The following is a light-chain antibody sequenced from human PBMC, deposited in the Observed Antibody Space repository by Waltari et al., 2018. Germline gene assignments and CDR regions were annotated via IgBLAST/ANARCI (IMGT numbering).Light chain of an antibody. V-gene: IGKV1-39*01. CDR1: QSVITY. Sequence: DIQMTQSPSSLSASVGDSVTITCRASQSVITYLNWYQQDPGKAPKLLIYAASSLQSGVPSRFSGSGSGTDFTLTISNVEPEDFAVYYCQQRHDWPLNFGGGTKLEIK. J-gene: IGKJ4*01. CDR3: QQRHDWPLN. CDR2: AAS.